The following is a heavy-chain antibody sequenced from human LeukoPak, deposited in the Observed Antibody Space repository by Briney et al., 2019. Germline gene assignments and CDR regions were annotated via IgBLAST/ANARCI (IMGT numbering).Heavy chain of an antibody. Sequence: GGSLRLSCAASGFTSSNAWMSWVRQAPGKGLEWVGRIKSKTDGGTTDYAAPVKGRFTISRDDSKNTLYLQMNSLKTEDTAAYYCTTVVAATPRGYYYYGMDVWGQGTTVTVSS. CDR1: GFTSSNAW. V-gene: IGHV3-15*01. CDR3: TTVVAATPRGYYYYGMDV. J-gene: IGHJ6*02. CDR2: IKSKTDGGTT. D-gene: IGHD2-15*01.